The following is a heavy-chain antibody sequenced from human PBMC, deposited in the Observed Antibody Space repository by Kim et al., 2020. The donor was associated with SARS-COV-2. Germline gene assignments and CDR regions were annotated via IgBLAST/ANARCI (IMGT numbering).Heavy chain of an antibody. CDR2: ISAYNGNT. Sequence: ASVKVSCKASGYTFTSYGISWVRQAPGQGLEWMGWISAYNGNTNYAQKLQGRVTMTTDTSTSTAYMELRSLRSDDTAVYYCAREGVAGVGYYYYYGMDVWGQGTTVTVSS. V-gene: IGHV1-18*01. CDR1: GYTFTSYG. CDR3: AREGVAGVGYYYYYGMDV. D-gene: IGHD6-19*01. J-gene: IGHJ6*02.